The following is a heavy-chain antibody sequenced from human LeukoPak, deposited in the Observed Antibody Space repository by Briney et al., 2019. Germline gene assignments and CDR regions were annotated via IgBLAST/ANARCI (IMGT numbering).Heavy chain of an antibody. D-gene: IGHD3-10*01. V-gene: IGHV3-74*01. Sequence: PGGSLRLSCASSGFTFSSYWMHWVRQAPGKGLVWVSRINGDGSSTTYADSVKGRFTISRDNARNTLYLQMNSLRAEDTAVYYCLRDVIRGDQGTLVTVSS. J-gene: IGHJ4*02. CDR1: GFTFSSYW. CDR2: INGDGSST. CDR3: LRDVIR.